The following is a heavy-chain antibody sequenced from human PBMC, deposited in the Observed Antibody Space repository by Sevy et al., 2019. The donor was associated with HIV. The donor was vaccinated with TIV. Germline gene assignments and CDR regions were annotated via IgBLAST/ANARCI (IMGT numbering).Heavy chain of an antibody. Sequence: ASVKVSCTVSGGTFGTFEINWLRQAPGQGLEWMGGIVPLFRTANYEQKFQGTVTLNADESTTTVYMEVTTLGSEDTAVYYCATEGSGSKNPYFDTWGRGTLVTVSS. CDR3: ATEGSGSKNPYFDT. D-gene: IGHD2-2*01. V-gene: IGHV1-69*13. CDR2: IVPLFRTA. J-gene: IGHJ4*02. CDR1: GGTFGTFE.